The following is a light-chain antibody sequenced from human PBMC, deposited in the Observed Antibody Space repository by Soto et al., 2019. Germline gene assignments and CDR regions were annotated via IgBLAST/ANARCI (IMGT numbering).Light chain of an antibody. CDR3: CSFAGSSTFWV. J-gene: IGLJ3*02. CDR2: EVN. Sequence: QSVLTQPASVSGSPGQSITISCSGTTSDVGGYDVVSWYQQHPGKAPKLMIFEVNQRPSGVSDRFSGSKSGNTASLTISGRQAGDEADYYCCSFAGSSTFWVFGGGTKVTVL. V-gene: IGLV2-23*02. CDR1: TSDVGGYDV.